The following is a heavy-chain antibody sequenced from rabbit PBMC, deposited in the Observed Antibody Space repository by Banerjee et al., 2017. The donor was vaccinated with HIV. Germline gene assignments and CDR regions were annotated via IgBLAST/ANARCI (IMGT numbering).Heavy chain of an antibody. Sequence: QEQLEESGGDLVKPEGSLTLTCTASGFSFSSGYDMCWVRQAPGKGLEWIACIYGGVSRSTYYASWAKGRFTISSHNAQNTLYLQLNSLTAADTATYLCARDLAGVIGWNFNFWGPGTLVTVS. J-gene: IGHJ6*01. D-gene: IGHD4-1*01. CDR2: IYGGVSRST. CDR1: GFSFSSGYD. V-gene: IGHV1S45*01. CDR3: ARDLAGVIGWNFNF.